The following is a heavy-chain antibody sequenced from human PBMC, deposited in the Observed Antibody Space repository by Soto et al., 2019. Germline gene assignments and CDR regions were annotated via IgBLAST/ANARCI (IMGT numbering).Heavy chain of an antibody. J-gene: IGHJ4*02. CDR3: GYQDYGAKGYYFET. V-gene: IGHV4-39*01. D-gene: IGHD4-17*01. Sequence: QLQLQESGPGLVKPSETLSLTCTVSSGSISSSSSYWGWIRQPPGKGLEWIGSIYYSGNTYYNPSLKSRVTISIDSSNTQFSLKLNSVTTADTAVYYCGYQDYGAKGYYFETWGQGTLVTVSS. CDR2: IYYSGNT. CDR1: SGSISSSSSY.